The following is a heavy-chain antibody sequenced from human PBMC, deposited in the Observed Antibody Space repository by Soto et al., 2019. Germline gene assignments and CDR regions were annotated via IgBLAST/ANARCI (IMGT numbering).Heavy chain of an antibody. D-gene: IGHD5-18*01. CDR2: INPNSGGT. J-gene: IGHJ6*02. Sequence: ASVNVSCTASGYTFTGYYMHWVRQTPGQGLEWMGWINPNSGGTNYAQKFQGRVTMTRDTSISTAYMELSRLRSDDTAVYYCAREPNTAYYYYGMDVWGQGTTVTVSS. V-gene: IGHV1-2*02. CDR3: AREPNTAYYYYGMDV. CDR1: GYTFTGYY.